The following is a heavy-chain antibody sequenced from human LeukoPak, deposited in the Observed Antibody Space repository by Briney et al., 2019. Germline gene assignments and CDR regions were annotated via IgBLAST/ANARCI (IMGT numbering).Heavy chain of an antibody. J-gene: IGHJ6*02. D-gene: IGHD3-16*01. CDR1: GGSISSYH. V-gene: IGHV4-4*07. Sequence: PSETLSLTCSVSGGSISSYHWSWIRQPAGKGLEWIGRIYSSGTTPNYNPSLKSRVTMSVDTSKNQCSLKLSSVTAADTAVYYCARGGRNYYFYGMDVWGQGTTVTVSS. CDR2: IYSSGTTP. CDR3: ARGGRNYYFYGMDV.